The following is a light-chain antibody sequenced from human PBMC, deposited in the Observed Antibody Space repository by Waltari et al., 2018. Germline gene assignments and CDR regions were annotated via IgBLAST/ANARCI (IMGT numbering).Light chain of an antibody. Sequence: SYVLTQPPSVSVAPGQTTRITCGGDNIERKRVHWYQQKPGQAPVLLVYHNRDRPSRIPERFSGSNSGNTATLTITRVGAGDEAEYYCQVWHSISDHPGVFGTGTKVTVL. J-gene: IGLJ1*01. CDR1: NIERKR. V-gene: IGLV3-21*02. CDR2: HNR. CDR3: QVWHSISDHPGV.